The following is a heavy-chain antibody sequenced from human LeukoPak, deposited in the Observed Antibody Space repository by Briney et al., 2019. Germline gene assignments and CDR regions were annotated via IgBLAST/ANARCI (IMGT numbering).Heavy chain of an antibody. Sequence: GGSLRLSCAASGFTFSNAWMNWVRQAPGKGLEWVGRIKSKTDGGTTDYAAPVKGRFTISRDDSKNTLYLRMNSLKTEDTAVYYCTSSSNWNYYYYGMDVWGQGTTVTVSS. V-gene: IGHV3-15*07. CDR3: TSSSNWNYYYYGMDV. D-gene: IGHD1-1*01. CDR2: IKSKTDGGTT. CDR1: GFTFSNAW. J-gene: IGHJ6*02.